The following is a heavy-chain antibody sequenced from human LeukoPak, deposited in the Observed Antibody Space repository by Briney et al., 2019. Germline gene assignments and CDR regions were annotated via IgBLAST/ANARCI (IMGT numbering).Heavy chain of an antibody. Sequence: SQTLSLTCSISGDSVSSNSAAWNWIRQSPSRGLEWLGRTYYRSKWYTDYAVSVKSRIIINADTAKNQFSLQLNSVTPDDTAVYFCARMMFDYYRSGNYYYWIDPWGQGTLVTVSS. CDR3: ARMMFDYYRSGNYYYWIDP. CDR1: GDSVSSNSAA. CDR2: TYYRSKWYT. J-gene: IGHJ5*02. D-gene: IGHD3-10*01. V-gene: IGHV6-1*01.